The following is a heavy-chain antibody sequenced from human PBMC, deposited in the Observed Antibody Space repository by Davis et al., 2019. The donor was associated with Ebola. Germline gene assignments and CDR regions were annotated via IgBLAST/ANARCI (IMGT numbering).Heavy chain of an antibody. CDR1: GGTFSSYA. Sequence: SVKVSCKASGGTFSSYAISWVRQAPGQGLEWMGGIIPIFGTANYAQKFQGRVTITADESTSTAYMELSSLRSEDTAVYYCAREVSWYGDYGWFDPWGQGIQVTVSS. D-gene: IGHD4-17*01. J-gene: IGHJ5*02. CDR2: IIPIFGTA. CDR3: AREVSWYGDYGWFDP. V-gene: IGHV1-69*13.